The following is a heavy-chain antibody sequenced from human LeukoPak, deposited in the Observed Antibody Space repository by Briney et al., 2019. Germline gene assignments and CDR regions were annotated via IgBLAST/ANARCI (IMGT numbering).Heavy chain of an antibody. V-gene: IGHV4-34*01. CDR2: INHSGST. CDR3: ARGRYPDAFDI. Sequence: SETLSLACAVYGGSFSGYYWSWIRQPPGKGLEWIGEINHSGSTNYNPSLKSRVTISVDTSKNQFSLKLSSVTAADTAVYYCARGRYPDAFDIWGQGTMVTVSS. CDR1: GGSFSGYY. J-gene: IGHJ3*02. D-gene: IGHD1-1*01.